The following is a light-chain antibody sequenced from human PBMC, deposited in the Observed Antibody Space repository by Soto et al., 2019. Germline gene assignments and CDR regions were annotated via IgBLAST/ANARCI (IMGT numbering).Light chain of an antibody. CDR1: QGISSY. J-gene: IGKJ4*01. Sequence: DIQLTQSPPFLSASVGDRVTITCRASQGISSYLAWYQQKPGKAPKLLIYAASSLQSGVPSRFSGSGSGTEFTLTISSLQPEGSAAYYCQQLDGFPLTFGGGTTVEI. CDR3: QQLDGFPLT. CDR2: AAS. V-gene: IGKV1-9*01.